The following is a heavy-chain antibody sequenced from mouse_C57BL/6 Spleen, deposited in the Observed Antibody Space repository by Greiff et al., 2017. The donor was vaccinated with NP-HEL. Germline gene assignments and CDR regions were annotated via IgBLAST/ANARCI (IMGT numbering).Heavy chain of an antibody. Sequence: EVKLMESGPGLVKPSQSLSLTCSVTGYSITSGYYWNWIRQFPGNKLEWMGYISYDGSNNYNPSLKNRISITRDTSKNQFFLKLNSVTTEDTATYYCARAPLLRYFDVWGTGTTVTVSS. CDR3: ARAPLLRYFDV. J-gene: IGHJ1*03. D-gene: IGHD2-1*01. V-gene: IGHV3-6*01. CDR2: ISYDGSN. CDR1: GYSITSGYY.